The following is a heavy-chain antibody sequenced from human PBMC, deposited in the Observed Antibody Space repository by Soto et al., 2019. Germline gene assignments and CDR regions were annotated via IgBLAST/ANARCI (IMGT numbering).Heavy chain of an antibody. D-gene: IGHD1-20*01. J-gene: IGHJ6*02. CDR3: ARDHGIDRAMEV. V-gene: IGHV4-31*03. Sequence: SETVSLTCTVSGGSISSGGYYWSWIRQHAGKGLEWIGYIYYSVSTYYNPSLKSRVTISVDTSKNQFSLKLSSVTAADTAVYYCARDHGIDRAMEVWGQGTQVTVSS. CDR2: IYYSVST. CDR1: GGSISSGGYY.